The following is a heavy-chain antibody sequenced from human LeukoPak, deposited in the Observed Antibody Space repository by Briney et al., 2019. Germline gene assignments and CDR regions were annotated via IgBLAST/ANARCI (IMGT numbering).Heavy chain of an antibody. Sequence: ASVKVSCKASGYIFTRYYIHWVRQAPGQGLEWMGIIKPSDGSTSYAQNFQGRVTMTRDTSTSTVYMELSSLRSEDTAIYYCTRDLIFDVVVLPVAMGFDYWGQGTLVTVSS. J-gene: IGHJ4*02. CDR1: GYIFTRYY. V-gene: IGHV1-46*01. CDR3: TRDLIFDVVVLPVAMGFDY. D-gene: IGHD2-2*01. CDR2: IKPSDGST.